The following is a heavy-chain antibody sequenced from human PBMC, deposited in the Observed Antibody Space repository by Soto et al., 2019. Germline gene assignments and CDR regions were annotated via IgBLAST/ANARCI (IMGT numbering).Heavy chain of an antibody. D-gene: IGHD2-21*02. Sequence: PSETLSLTFTVSGCSISGYYWSWIRQPPGKGLEWIGYMYNTGSTVYNPSFKSRVTISVDTSKNQFSLKLNSVTAADTAVYYCARDLWGYCGTDCYPLDVWGQGTTVS. V-gene: IGHV4-59*01. J-gene: IGHJ6*02. CDR1: GCSISGYY. CDR2: MYNTGST. CDR3: ARDLWGYCGTDCYPLDV.